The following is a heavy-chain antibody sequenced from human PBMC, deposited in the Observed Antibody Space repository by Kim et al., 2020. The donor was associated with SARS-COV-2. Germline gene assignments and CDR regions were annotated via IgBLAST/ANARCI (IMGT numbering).Heavy chain of an antibody. V-gene: IGHV3-7*01. CDR2: K. D-gene: IGHD3-16*02. J-gene: IGHJ4*02. CDR3: ARERLGELSLDY. Sequence: KSYVDSVEVRFTIARDNTKNALYLQMNSLRAEDTAVYYCARERLGELSLDYWGQGTLVTVSS.